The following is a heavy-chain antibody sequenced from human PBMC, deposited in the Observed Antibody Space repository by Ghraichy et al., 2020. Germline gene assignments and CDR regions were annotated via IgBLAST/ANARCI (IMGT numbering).Heavy chain of an antibody. Sequence: SQTLSLTCSVSNYSISSGYHWAWVRQRPGKGLEWIANIFHSGNTTYNPSLQSRVTISVDTSRNQFYLRLRSVTAADTAVYHCAREDRLLLVHWVPGSQVTVSS. CDR2: IFHSGNT. D-gene: IGHD2-8*02. J-gene: IGHJ4*02. V-gene: IGHV4-38-2*02. CDR1: NYSISSGYH. CDR3: AREDRLLLVH.